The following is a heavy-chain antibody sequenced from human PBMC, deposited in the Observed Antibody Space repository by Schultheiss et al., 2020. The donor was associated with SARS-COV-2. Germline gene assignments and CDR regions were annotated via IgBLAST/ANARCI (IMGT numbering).Heavy chain of an antibody. V-gene: IGHV3-30*03. Sequence: GGSLRLSCAASGFTFSDYYMSWIRQAPGKGLEWVAVISYDGSNKYYADSVKGRFTISRDNSKNTLYLQMNSLRAEDTAVYYCARGATARYCSSTSCYWYFDYWGQGTLVTVSS. J-gene: IGHJ4*02. CDR1: GFTFSDYY. CDR2: ISYDGSNK. CDR3: ARGATARYCSSTSCYWYFDY. D-gene: IGHD2-2*01.